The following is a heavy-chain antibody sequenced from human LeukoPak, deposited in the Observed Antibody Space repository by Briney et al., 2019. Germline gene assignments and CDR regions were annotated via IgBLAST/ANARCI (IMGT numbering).Heavy chain of an antibody. CDR1: GGSISSGGYY. CDR3: AREVRDMVRGLNGWFDP. D-gene: IGHD3-10*01. Sequence: SETLSLTCTVSGGSISSGGYYWSWIRQHPGKGLEWIGYIYYSGSTYYNPSLKSRVTISVDTSKNQSSLKLSSVTAADTAVYYCAREVRDMVRGLNGWFDPWGQGTLVTVSS. V-gene: IGHV4-31*03. J-gene: IGHJ5*02. CDR2: IYYSGST.